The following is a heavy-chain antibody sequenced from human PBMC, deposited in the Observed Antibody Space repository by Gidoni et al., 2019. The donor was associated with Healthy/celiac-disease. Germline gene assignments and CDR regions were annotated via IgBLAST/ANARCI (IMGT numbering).Heavy chain of an antibody. CDR1: GFPFSSYG. Sequence: QVQLVASGGGVVQPGRSLRLSCAASGFPFSSYGMHWVRQAPGKGLEWVAVISYDGSNKYYADSVKGRFTISRDNSKNTLYLQMNSLRAEDTAVYYCATGRYYDSSGYYLEVGDYWGQGTLVTVSS. CDR2: ISYDGSNK. J-gene: IGHJ4*02. CDR3: ATGRYYDSSGYYLEVGDY. V-gene: IGHV3-30*03. D-gene: IGHD3-22*01.